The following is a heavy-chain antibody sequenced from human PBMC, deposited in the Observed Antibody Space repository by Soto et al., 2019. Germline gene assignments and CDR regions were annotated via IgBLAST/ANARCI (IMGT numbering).Heavy chain of an antibody. CDR2: ISYDGRNK. CDR3: ARPSGATIYCYGMDV. CDR1: GFTFSRFA. D-gene: IGHD1-26*01. Sequence: QVQLVESGGGVVQPGRSLRLSCAASGFTFSRFAFHWVRQAPGKGLEWMAVISYDGRNKNYADSVKGRFTVSRDNSKNTLCLQMNGLRGEDSAVYYCARPSGATIYCYGMDVWGKGTTLTVSS. V-gene: IGHV3-30*04. J-gene: IGHJ6*04.